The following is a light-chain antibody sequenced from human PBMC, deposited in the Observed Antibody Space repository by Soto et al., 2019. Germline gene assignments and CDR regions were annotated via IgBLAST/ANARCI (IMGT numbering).Light chain of an antibody. CDR3: SLYTSSSTYV. J-gene: IGLJ1*01. Sequence: QSLLSQPPSVSGSPGQSVTISCPGTSSDVGSYNRVSWYQQPPGTGPKLMMYEVSNRPSGVPDRFSGSKSGNTASLTISGLQAEDEADYYCSLYTSSSTYVFGTGTKVTVL. V-gene: IGLV2-18*01. CDR1: SSDVGSYNR. CDR2: EVS.